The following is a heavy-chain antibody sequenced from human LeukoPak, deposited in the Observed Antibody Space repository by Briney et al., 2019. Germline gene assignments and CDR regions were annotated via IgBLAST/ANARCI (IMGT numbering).Heavy chain of an antibody. V-gene: IGHV3-21*01. CDR2: ITSSSTYI. D-gene: IGHD2-8*01. Sequence: GGSLRLSCAASGFTFSTYNMNWVRQAPGKGLEWVSSITSSSTYIYYADSVKGRFTISRDNAKNSLYLQMNSLRAEDTAVYYCAKDRCSNGIGCYHYYMDVWGKGTTVTISS. CDR3: AKDRCSNGIGCYHYYMDV. J-gene: IGHJ6*03. CDR1: GFTFSTYN.